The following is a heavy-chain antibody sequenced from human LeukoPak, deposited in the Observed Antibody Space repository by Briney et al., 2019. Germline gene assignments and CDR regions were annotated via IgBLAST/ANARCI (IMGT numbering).Heavy chain of an antibody. V-gene: IGHV1-8*02. CDR1: GYTFTSYG. J-gene: IGHJ6*02. CDR2: MNPNSGNT. Sequence: ASVKVSCKASGYTFTSYGINWVRQATGQGLEWMGWMNPNSGNTGYAQKFQGRVTMTRNTSISTAYMELSSLRSEDTAVYYCARGGLYYDFWSGYSPYYYYYGMDVWGQGTTVTVSS. CDR3: ARGGLYYDFWSGYSPYYYYYGMDV. D-gene: IGHD3-3*01.